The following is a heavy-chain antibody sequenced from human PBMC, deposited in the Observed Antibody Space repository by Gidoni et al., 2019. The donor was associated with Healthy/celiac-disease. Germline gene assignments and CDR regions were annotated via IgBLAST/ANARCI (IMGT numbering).Heavy chain of an antibody. CDR1: GFTFSSYE. V-gene: IGHV3-13*01. CDR2: IGTAGDT. Sequence: EVQLVESGGGLVQPGGSLRLSCAASGFTFSSYELHWVRQATGKGLEWVSAIGTAGDTYYPGSVKGRFTISRENAKNSLYLQMNSLRAGDTAVYYCARAGTAMVTSGYYYYYYMDVWGKGTTVTVSS. J-gene: IGHJ6*03. D-gene: IGHD5-18*01. CDR3: ARAGTAMVTSGYYYYYYMDV.